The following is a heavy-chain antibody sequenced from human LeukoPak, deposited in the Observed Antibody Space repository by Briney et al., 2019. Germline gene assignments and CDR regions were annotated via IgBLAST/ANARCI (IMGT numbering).Heavy chain of an antibody. Sequence: GGSLRLSCTASGFTFTSYAMSWVRQAPGKGLEWVSAISGNGGATYYADSVKGRFTISRDNSKNTLHLQMNSLRAEDTALYYCAKATTAIVVDNFFDYWGQGTLVSVSS. J-gene: IGHJ4*02. CDR1: GFTFTSYA. CDR3: AKATTAIVVDNFFDY. V-gene: IGHV3-23*01. D-gene: IGHD3-22*01. CDR2: ISGNGGAT.